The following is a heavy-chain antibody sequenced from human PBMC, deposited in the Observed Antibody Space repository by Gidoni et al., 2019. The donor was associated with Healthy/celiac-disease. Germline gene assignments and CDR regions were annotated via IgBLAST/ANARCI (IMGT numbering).Heavy chain of an antibody. CDR2: INPNSGST. CDR3: ARDQAYCGGDCYPFHRPRAFDI. J-gene: IGHJ3*02. CDR1: GNTITGYY. Sequence: QVQLVQSGAEGKKPGAAVKVSCKAYGNTITGYYMHWVRQAPGQGLEWMGWINPNSGSTNYAQKFQGRVTMTRDTSISTAYMELSRLRSDDTAVYYCARDQAYCGGDCYPFHRPRAFDIWGQGTMVTVSS. D-gene: IGHD2-21*02. V-gene: IGHV1-2*02.